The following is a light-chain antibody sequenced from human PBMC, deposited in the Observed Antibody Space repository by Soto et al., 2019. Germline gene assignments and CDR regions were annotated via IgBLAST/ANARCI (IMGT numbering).Light chain of an antibody. V-gene: IGKV3-11*01. CDR3: QQRSIWPPDT. J-gene: IGKJ2*01. CDR1: QSVSSY. Sequence: EIVLTQSPATLSLSPGERATLSCRASQSVSSYLAWYQQKPGQAPRLLIYDASNRATGIPARFSGSGSGTDFNLTISSLEPEDFAVYYCQQRSIWPPDTFGQGTKLEIK. CDR2: DAS.